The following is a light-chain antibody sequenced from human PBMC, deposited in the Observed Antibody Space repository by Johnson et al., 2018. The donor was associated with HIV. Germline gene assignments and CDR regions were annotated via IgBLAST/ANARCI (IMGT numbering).Light chain of an antibody. CDR3: GTWDSSLSANV. CDR2: DNN. CDR1: SSNIGNNY. J-gene: IGLJ1*01. Sequence: HSVLTQPPSVSAAPGQKVTISCSGSSSNIGNNYVSWYQQLPGTAPKLLIYDNNKRPSGIPDRFSGSKSGTSATLVITGLPPGDEADYYCGTWDSSLSANVFGTGTKVTVL. V-gene: IGLV1-51*01.